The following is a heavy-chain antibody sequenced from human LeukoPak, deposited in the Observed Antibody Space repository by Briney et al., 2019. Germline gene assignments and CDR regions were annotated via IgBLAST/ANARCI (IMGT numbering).Heavy chain of an antibody. CDR3: ATYSITKIRGVYYSYYGIDV. V-gene: IGHV1-18*01. D-gene: IGHD3-10*01. Sequence: ASVRVSCKASGYTFRAYSVSWVRQAPGQGLEWMGWISGYNGDTDYAQKFQGRVTMTTDTSTNTAYMELRSLRSDDTAVYYCATYSITKIRGVYYSYYGIDVWGRGTTVTVSS. CDR1: GYTFRAYS. J-gene: IGHJ6*02. CDR2: ISGYNGDT.